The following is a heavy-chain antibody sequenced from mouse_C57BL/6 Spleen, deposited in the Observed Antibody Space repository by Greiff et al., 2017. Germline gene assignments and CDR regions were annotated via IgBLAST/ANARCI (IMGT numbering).Heavy chain of an antibody. J-gene: IGHJ1*03. CDR1: GFNIKDYY. D-gene: IGHD1-1*01. V-gene: IGHV14-1*01. Sequence: VQLKESGAELVRPGASVKLSCTASGFNIKDYYMHWVKQRPEQGLEWIGRIDPEDGDTEYAPKFQGKATMTADTSSNPAYLQLSSLTSEDTAVYYCTTSLYYGSSPGYFDVWGTGTTVTVSS. CDR2: IDPEDGDT. CDR3: TTSLYYGSSPGYFDV.